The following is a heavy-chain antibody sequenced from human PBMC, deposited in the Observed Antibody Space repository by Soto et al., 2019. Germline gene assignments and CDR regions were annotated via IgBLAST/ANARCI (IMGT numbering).Heavy chain of an antibody. V-gene: IGHV3-30-3*01. Sequence: PGGSLRLSCAASGFTFSSYAMHWVRQAPGKGLEWVAVISYDGSNKYYADSVKGRFTISRDNSKNTLYLQMNSLRAEDTAVYYCARLMTPNAFDIWGQGTMVTVSS. CDR2: ISYDGSNK. J-gene: IGHJ3*02. CDR1: GFTFSSYA. D-gene: IGHD2-21*02. CDR3: ARLMTPNAFDI.